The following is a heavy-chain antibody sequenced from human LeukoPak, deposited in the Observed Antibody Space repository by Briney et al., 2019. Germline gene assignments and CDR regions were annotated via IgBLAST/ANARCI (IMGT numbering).Heavy chain of an antibody. CDR1: GGTFSSYA. CDR2: IIPIFGTA. Sequence: ASVKVSCKASGGTFSSYAISWVRQAPGQGLEWMGGIIPIFGTANYAQKLQGRVTMTTDTSTSTAYMELRSLRSDDTAVYYCARLIAVAGTADYWGQGTLVTVSS. V-gene: IGHV1-69*05. J-gene: IGHJ4*02. CDR3: ARLIAVAGTADY. D-gene: IGHD6-19*01.